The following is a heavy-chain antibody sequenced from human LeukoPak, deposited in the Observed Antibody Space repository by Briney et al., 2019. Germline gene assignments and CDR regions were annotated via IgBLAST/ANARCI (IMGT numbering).Heavy chain of an antibody. CDR1: GFTFSSYA. D-gene: IGHD6-25*01. CDR2: ISGSGGST. Sequence: GGSLRLSCAASGFTFSSYAMSWVRQAPGKGLEWVSAISGSGGSTYYADSVKGRFTISRDNSKNTLYLQMNSLRAEDTAVYYCANSEQRPDLTANWFDPWGQGTLVTVSS. CDR3: ANSEQRPDLTANWFDP. J-gene: IGHJ5*02. V-gene: IGHV3-23*01.